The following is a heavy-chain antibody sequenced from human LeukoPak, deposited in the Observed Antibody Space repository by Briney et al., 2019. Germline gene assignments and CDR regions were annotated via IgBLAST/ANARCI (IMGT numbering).Heavy chain of an antibody. V-gene: IGHV4-39*07. Sequence: YPSETLSLTCTVSGGSISSSSYYWGWIRQPPGKGLEWIGSIYYSGSTYYNPSLKSRVTISVDTSKNQFSLKLSSVTAADTAVYYCASGLRYFDPYYWGQGTLVTVSS. J-gene: IGHJ4*02. CDR1: GGSISSSSYY. D-gene: IGHD3-9*01. CDR3: ASGLRYFDPYY. CDR2: IYYSGST.